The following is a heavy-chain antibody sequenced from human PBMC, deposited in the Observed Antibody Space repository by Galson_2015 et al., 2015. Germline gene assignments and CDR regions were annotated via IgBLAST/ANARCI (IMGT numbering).Heavy chain of an antibody. D-gene: IGHD4-11*01. CDR1: GFTFSSHD. CDR3: VRERTTVLRFDHFDL. J-gene: IGHJ2*01. Sequence: SLRLSCAASGFTFSSHDMHWVRQTPGKGLEWVSAIAAFGSTYYAGSVRGRCTISRENAKDSLYLQMNSLRAGDTAVYYCVRERTTVLRFDHFDLWGRGTLVTVSS. V-gene: IGHV3-13*01. CDR2: IAAFGST.